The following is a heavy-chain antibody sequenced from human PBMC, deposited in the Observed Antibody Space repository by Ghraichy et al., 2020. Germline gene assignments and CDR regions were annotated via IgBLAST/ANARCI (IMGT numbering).Heavy chain of an antibody. Sequence: GGSLRLSCTASNLTFHNYAMNWVRQVPGKGLEWVSSIGPNGKDKFYADSVKGRVTISRDNSRNIVYLQMSSLKVEDTAVYYVVYDSSAYYRLQYWGQGTLVTVSS. D-gene: IGHD3-22*01. V-gene: IGHV3-23*01. CDR1: NLTFHNYA. CDR2: IGPNGKDK. CDR3: VYDSSAYYRLQY. J-gene: IGHJ1*01.